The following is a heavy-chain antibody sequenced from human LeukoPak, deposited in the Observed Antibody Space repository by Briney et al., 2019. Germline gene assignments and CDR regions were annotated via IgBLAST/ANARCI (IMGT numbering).Heavy chain of an antibody. D-gene: IGHD3-3*01. CDR1: GNTFTGYY. CDR2: INPNSGGT. Sequence: GASVKVSCKASGNTFTGYYMHWVRQAPGQGLEWMGWINPNSGGTNYAQKFQGRVTMTRDTSISTAYMELSRLRSDDTAVYYCARDRFLEWLEVDYWGQGTLVTVSS. V-gene: IGHV1-2*02. CDR3: ARDRFLEWLEVDY. J-gene: IGHJ4*02.